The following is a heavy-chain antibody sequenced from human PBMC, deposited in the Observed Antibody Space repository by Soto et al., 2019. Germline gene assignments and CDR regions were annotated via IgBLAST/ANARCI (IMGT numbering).Heavy chain of an antibody. J-gene: IGHJ4*02. Sequence: GGSLRLSCAASGFTFSSYGMHWVRLAPGKGLEWVAVISYDGSNKYYADSVKGRFTISRDNSKNTLYLQMNSLRAEDTAVYYCAKHSSGWYGDFDYWGQGTLVTVS. D-gene: IGHD6-19*01. CDR2: ISYDGSNK. CDR1: GFTFSSYG. V-gene: IGHV3-30*18. CDR3: AKHSSGWYGDFDY.